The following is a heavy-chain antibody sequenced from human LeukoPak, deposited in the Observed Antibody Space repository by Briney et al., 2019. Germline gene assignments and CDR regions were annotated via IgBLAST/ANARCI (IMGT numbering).Heavy chain of an antibody. V-gene: IGHV3-23*01. CDR3: ARDRLEIEDSSSGWYNFDY. CDR2: ISGSGGST. J-gene: IGHJ4*02. D-gene: IGHD6-19*01. CDR1: GFTFSSYA. Sequence: GGSLRLSCAASGFTFSSYAMSWVRQAPGKGLEWVSAISGSGGSTYYADSVKGRFTISRDNSKNTLYLQMNSLRAEDTAVYYCARDRLEIEDSSSGWYNFDYWGQGTLVTVSS.